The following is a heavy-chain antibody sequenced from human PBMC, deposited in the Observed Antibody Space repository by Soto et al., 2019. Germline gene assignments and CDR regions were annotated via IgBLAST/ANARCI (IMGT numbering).Heavy chain of an antibody. Sequence: QITLKESGPTLVKPTQTLTLTCTFSGFSLSTGGVGVGWIRQPPGKALEWLALIYWDDDKRYSPSLKSRLTITKDTSKNQVVLTMTNMDPVDTATYYCALSEGIAPWAERESWGQGTLVTVSS. CDR3: ALSEGIAPWAERES. V-gene: IGHV2-5*02. CDR1: GFSLSTGGVG. J-gene: IGHJ4*02. D-gene: IGHD6-13*01. CDR2: IYWDDDK.